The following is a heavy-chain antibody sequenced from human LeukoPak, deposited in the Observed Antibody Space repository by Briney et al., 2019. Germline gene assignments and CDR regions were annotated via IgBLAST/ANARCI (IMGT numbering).Heavy chain of an antibody. CDR2: IYYSGST. Sequence: SETLSLTCTVSGGSISSSSYYWGWIRQPPGKGLEWIGSIYYSGSTYYNPSLKSRVTISVDTSKNQFSLKLSSVTAADTAVYYCARDVGYRYGMDVWGQGTTVTVSS. J-gene: IGHJ6*02. CDR3: ARDVGYRYGMDV. V-gene: IGHV4-39*07. CDR1: GGSISSSSYY. D-gene: IGHD5-18*01.